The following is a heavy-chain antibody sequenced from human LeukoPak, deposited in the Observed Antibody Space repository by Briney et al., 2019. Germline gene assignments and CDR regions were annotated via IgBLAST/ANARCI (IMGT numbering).Heavy chain of an antibody. J-gene: IGHJ6*02. CDR3: ARDGSGSSNYDYYGMDV. Sequence: ASETLSLTCTVSGGSVNSYYWSWIRQPPGKGLEWIGFIYYSGRTNYNPSLKSRVTISVDTSKNQFTLKMSSVTAADTAVYYCARDGSGSSNYDYYGMDVWGQGTTVTVSS. D-gene: IGHD3-10*01. V-gene: IGHV4-59*02. CDR1: GGSVNSYY. CDR2: IYYSGRT.